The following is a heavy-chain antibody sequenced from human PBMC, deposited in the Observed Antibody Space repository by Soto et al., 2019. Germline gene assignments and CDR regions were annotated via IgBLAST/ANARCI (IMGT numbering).Heavy chain of an antibody. Sequence: ASVKVSCKASGYTFTSYYMHWVRQAPGQGLEWMGIINPSGGSTSYAQKFQGRVTMTRDTSTSTVYMELSSLRSEDTAVYYCARVALVVVAATFDYYYGMDVWGQGTTVTVSS. CDR3: ARVALVVVAATFDYYYGMDV. J-gene: IGHJ6*02. CDR2: INPSGGST. D-gene: IGHD2-15*01. CDR1: GYTFTSYY. V-gene: IGHV1-46*01.